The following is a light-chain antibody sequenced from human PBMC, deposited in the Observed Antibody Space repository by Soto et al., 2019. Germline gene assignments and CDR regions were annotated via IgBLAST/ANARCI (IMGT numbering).Light chain of an antibody. CDR2: KAS. CDR1: QSINNW. CDR3: QQYESFPRT. V-gene: IGKV1-5*03. Sequence: DIQMTQSPSTLSASVGDRVTITCRASQSINNWLAWYQQKPGKAPKLFIFKASTLEIGVPSRFSGSGSGTEFTLSISSLQPADFATYYCQQYESFPRTFGQGTEVEIK. J-gene: IGKJ1*01.